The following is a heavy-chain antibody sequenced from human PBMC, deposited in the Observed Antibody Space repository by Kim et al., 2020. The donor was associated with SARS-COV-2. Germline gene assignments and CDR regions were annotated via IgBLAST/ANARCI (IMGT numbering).Heavy chain of an antibody. CDR1: GHSVADLS. V-gene: IGHV1-24*01. CDR2: FDPHDGET. CDR3: TTRPYYHDDFGSYFLGAFD. D-gene: IGHD3-22*01. Sequence: ASVKVSCKVSGHSVADLSINWVRQTPGRGLEWMGGFDPHDGETLYARKFQGRLIMAGDTSPDTAYMQLASLTSDDTATYYCTTRPYYHDDFGSYFLGAFD. J-gene: IGHJ4*01.